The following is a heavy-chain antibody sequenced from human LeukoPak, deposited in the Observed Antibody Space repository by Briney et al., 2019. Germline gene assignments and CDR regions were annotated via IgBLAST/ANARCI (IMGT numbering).Heavy chain of an antibody. CDR1: GFTFSSYA. D-gene: IGHD6-13*01. J-gene: IGHJ4*02. V-gene: IGHV3-30-3*01. CDR3: ARDHSRAIAAEFDY. Sequence: GGSLRLSCAASGFTFSSYAMHWVRQAPGKGLEWVAVISYDGSNKYYADSVKGRFTISRDNSKNTLYLQMNSLRAEDTAVYYCARDHSRAIAAEFDYWGQGTLVTVSS. CDR2: ISYDGSNK.